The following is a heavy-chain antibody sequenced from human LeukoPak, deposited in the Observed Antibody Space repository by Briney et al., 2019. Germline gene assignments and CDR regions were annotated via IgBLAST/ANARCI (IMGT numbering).Heavy chain of an antibody. V-gene: IGHV3-30-3*01. CDR3: ARERYQLLFDY. J-gene: IGHJ4*02. CDR1: GFTFSSYA. Sequence: GGSLRLSCAVSGFTFSSYAMHWGRQAPGKGLEGVAVISYDGSNKYYADSVKGRFTISRDNSKNTLYLQMNSLRAEDTAVYYCARERYQLLFDYWGQGTLVTVSS. CDR2: ISYDGSNK. D-gene: IGHD2-2*01.